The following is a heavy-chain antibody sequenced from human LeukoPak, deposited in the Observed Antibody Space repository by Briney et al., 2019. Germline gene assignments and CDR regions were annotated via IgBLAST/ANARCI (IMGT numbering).Heavy chain of an antibody. CDR3: AKGYYYDSSGYPPFDY. Sequence: GRSLRLSCAASGFTFSSYGMHWVRQAPGKGLEWVAVISYDGSNKYYADSVKGRFTISRDNSKNTLYLQMNSLRAEDTAVYYCAKGYYYDSSGYPPFDYWGQGTLVTVSS. V-gene: IGHV3-30*18. CDR2: ISYDGSNK. J-gene: IGHJ4*02. CDR1: GFTFSSYG. D-gene: IGHD3-22*01.